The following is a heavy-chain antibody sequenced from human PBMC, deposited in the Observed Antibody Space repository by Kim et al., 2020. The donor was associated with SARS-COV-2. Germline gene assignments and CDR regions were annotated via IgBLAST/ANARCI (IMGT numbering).Heavy chain of an antibody. D-gene: IGHD6-19*01. CDR1: GGSISSHY. CDR2: LYYSGTT. Sequence: SETLSLTCTVSGGSISSHYWSWIRQAPGKGLEWIGYLYYSGTTYYNPSLKSRVTISVDTSKNQFSLKVSSVTAADTAVDYCARDNGWYAFDMWGQGTMVT. CDR3: ARDNGWYAFDM. J-gene: IGHJ3*02. V-gene: IGHV4-59*11.